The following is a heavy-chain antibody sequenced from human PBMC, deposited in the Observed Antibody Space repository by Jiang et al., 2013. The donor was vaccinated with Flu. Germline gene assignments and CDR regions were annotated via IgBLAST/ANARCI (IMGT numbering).Heavy chain of an antibody. V-gene: IGHV4-34*01. J-gene: IGHJ4*02. CDR2: INHSGHT. Sequence: LLKPSETLSLTCAVYGGTFDDYYWSWVRQPPGKGLEWIGEINHSGHTVYNPSLRSRVTISVDTSKKQFSLRLNSVTAADTAVYFCARFVQDFRHTSDFGQDSDYWGQGTLVTVSS. D-gene: IGHD3-3*01. CDR3: ARFVQDFRHTSDFGQDSDY. CDR1: GGTFDDYY.